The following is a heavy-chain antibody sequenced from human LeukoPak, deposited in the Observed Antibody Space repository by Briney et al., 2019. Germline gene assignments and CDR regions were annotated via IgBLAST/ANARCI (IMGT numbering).Heavy chain of an antibody. D-gene: IGHD2-21*01. Sequence: GGSLRLSCAASGFTFSSYSMNWVRQAPGEGLEWVSSISSSSYIYYADSVKGRFTISRDNAKNSLYLQMNSLRAEDTAVYYCARVILWRSSLDYWGQGTLVTVSS. V-gene: IGHV3-21*01. CDR3: ARVILWRSSLDY. J-gene: IGHJ4*02. CDR1: GFTFSSYS. CDR2: ISSSSYI.